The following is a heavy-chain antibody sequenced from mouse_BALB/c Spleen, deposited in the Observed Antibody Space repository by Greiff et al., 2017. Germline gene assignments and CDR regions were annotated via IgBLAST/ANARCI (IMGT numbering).Heavy chain of an antibody. V-gene: IGHV1-18*01. J-gene: IGHJ4*01. CDR2: INPNNGGT. Sequence: EVQLQQSGPELVKPGASVKIPCKASGYTFTDYNMDWVKQSHGKSLEWIGDINPNNGGTIYNQKFKGKATLTVDKSSSTAYMELRSLTSEETAVYYCARSDGYLYYYAMDYWGQGTSVTVSS. CDR1: GYTFTDYN. D-gene: IGHD2-3*01. CDR3: ARSDGYLYYYAMDY.